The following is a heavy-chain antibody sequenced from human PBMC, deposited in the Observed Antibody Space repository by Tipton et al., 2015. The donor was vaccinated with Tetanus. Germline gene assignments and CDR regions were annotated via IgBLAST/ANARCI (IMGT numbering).Heavy chain of an antibody. CDR3: ARXXGDYIFFGMXV. J-gene: IGHJ6*02. CDR1: GYTFTGYY. V-gene: IGHV1-2*02. Sequence: QLVQSGAEVKKPGASVKVSCKASGYTFTGYYMYWVRQAPGQGLEWMGWIDPNSGGTVYAQKFQGRVTMTRDTSISTAYMELRSLRSDXXAVYYXARXXGDYIFFGMXVWXPXTTV. CDR2: IDPNSGGT. D-gene: IGHD2-21*01.